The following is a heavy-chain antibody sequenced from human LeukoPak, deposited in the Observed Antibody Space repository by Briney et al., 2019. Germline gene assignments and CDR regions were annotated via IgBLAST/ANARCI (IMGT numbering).Heavy chain of an antibody. CDR3: ARDTTGVVGDAFDI. CDR1: GFTFSDYY. J-gene: IGHJ3*02. CDR2: ISSSGSTI. D-gene: IGHD1-1*01. V-gene: IGHV3-11*01. Sequence: PGGSLRLSCAASGFTFSDYYMSWIRQAPGKGLEWVSYISSSGSTIYYADSVKGRFTISRDNAKNSLYLQMNSLRAEDTAVHYCARDTTGVVGDAFDIWGQGTMVTVSS.